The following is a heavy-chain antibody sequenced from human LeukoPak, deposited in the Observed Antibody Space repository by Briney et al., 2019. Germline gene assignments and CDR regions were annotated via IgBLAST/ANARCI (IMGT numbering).Heavy chain of an antibody. Sequence: ASVKVSCKASGYTFTGYFIHWVRQAPGQGLEWMGWINPNSGGTNYALKFQGRVTITRDTSISTASMELTRLRSDDTAVYYCARDNDSRDPPHFDYWGQGTLVTVSS. CDR3: ARDNDSRDPPHFDY. V-gene: IGHV1-2*02. CDR1: GYTFTGYF. J-gene: IGHJ4*02. D-gene: IGHD3-16*01. CDR2: INPNSGGT.